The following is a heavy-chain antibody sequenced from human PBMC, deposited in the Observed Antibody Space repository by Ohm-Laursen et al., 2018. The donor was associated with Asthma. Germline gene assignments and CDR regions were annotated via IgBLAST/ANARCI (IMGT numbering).Heavy chain of an antibody. D-gene: IGHD3-22*01. CDR1: GYTFTRFG. V-gene: IGHV1-8*01. J-gene: IGHJ3*02. CDR2: LKPNRGNT. Sequence: GASVKVSCKASGYTFTRFGIHWVRQVPGQGLEWMGWLKPNRGNTDFAQKFQGRVTMTRNTSISTAYMELSSLRSEDTAVYYCARNFYYDSREAFDIWGQGTMVTVSS. CDR3: ARNFYYDSREAFDI.